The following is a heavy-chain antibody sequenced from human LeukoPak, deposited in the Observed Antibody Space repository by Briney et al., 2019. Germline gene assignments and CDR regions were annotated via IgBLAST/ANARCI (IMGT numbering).Heavy chain of an antibody. CDR1: GFTFSSYS. CDR3: ANRVTTSGYSYGYGY. V-gene: IGHV3-21*04. D-gene: IGHD5-18*01. CDR2: ISSSSSYI. Sequence: PGGSLRLSCAASGFTFSSYSMNWDRQAPGKGLEWVSSISSSSSYIYYADSVKGRFTISRDNAKNSLYLQMNSLRAEDTAVYYCANRVTTSGYSYGYGYWGQGTLVTVSS. J-gene: IGHJ4*02.